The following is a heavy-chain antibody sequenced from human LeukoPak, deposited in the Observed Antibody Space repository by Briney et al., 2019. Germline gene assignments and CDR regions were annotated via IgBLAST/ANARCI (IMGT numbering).Heavy chain of an antibody. J-gene: IGHJ6*03. D-gene: IGHD6-6*01. CDR1: GFTFSSYG. CDR2: IRYDGSNK. Sequence: GGSLRLSCAASGFTFSSYGMHWVRQAPGKGLEWVAFIRYDGSNKYYADSVKGRFTISRDNSKNTLYLQMNSLRAEDTAVYYCAKDPRPSGYYYYMDVWGKGTTVTISS. CDR3: AKDPRPSGYYYYMDV. V-gene: IGHV3-30*02.